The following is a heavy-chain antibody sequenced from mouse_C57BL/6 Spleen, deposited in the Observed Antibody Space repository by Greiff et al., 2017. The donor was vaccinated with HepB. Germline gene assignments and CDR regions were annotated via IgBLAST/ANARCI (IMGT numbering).Heavy chain of an antibody. CDR3: ARGDGNSYWYFDV. Sequence: VQLKESGPELVKPGASVKISCKASGYSFTDYNMNWVKQSNGKSLEWIGVINPNYGTTSYNQKFKGKATLTVDQSSSTAYMQLNSLTSEDSAVYYCARGDGNSYWYFDVWGTGTTVTVSS. V-gene: IGHV1-39*01. CDR2: INPNYGTT. J-gene: IGHJ1*03. CDR1: GYSFTDYN. D-gene: IGHD2-1*01.